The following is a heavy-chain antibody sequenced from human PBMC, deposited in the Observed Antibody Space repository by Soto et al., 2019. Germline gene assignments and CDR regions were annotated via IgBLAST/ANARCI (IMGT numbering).Heavy chain of an antibody. D-gene: IGHD2-2*01. V-gene: IGHV1-3*01. CDR3: ARVPAAMPIYYFDY. J-gene: IGHJ4*02. CDR2: INAGNGNT. Sequence: ASVKVSCKASGYTFTSYAMHWVRQAPGQRLEWMGWINAGNGNTKYSQKFQGRVTITRDTSASTAYMELSSLRSEDTAVYYCARVPAAMPIYYFDYWGQGTLVTVSS. CDR1: GYTFTSYA.